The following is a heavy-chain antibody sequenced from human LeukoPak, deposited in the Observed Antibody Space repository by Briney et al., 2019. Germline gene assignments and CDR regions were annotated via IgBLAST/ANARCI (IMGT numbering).Heavy chain of an antibody. D-gene: IGHD5-18*01. CDR2: INPNSNGLN. CDR3: ARVRIQLWSGSDFDY. V-gene: IGHV1-2*07. Sequence: GASVKVSCKASGYSLSDHYMHWVRQAPGQGLEWMGWINPNSNGLNNYAHKFQGRVTMTRDTSISTAYMELSRLRSDDTAVYYCARVRIQLWSGSDFDYWGQGTLVTVSS. J-gene: IGHJ4*02. CDR1: GYSLSDHY.